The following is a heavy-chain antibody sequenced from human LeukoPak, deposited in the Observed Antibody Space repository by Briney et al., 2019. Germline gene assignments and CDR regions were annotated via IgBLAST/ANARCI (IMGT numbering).Heavy chain of an antibody. Sequence: GGSLRLSCAASGFTFSSYAMSWVRQAPGKGLEWVSAIIGSGGSTFYADSVKGRFTISRDNSKNTLYLQMNSLRAEDTAVYYCGSSSGYYSLDYWGQGTLVTVSS. D-gene: IGHD3-22*01. CDR2: IIGSGGST. CDR3: GSSSGYYSLDY. V-gene: IGHV3-23*01. J-gene: IGHJ4*02. CDR1: GFTFSSYA.